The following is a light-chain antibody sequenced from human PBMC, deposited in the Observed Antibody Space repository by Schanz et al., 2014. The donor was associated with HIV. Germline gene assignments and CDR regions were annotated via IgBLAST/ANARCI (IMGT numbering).Light chain of an antibody. CDR3: SSYAYSNIP. CDR2: EVY. Sequence: QSVLTQPPSASGSPGQSVTISCTGTSSDVGGYEYVSWYQQHPGRAPKLMISEVYKRPSGVPDRFSGSKSGNTASLTVSGLQAEDEADYYCSSYAYSNIPFGTGTKLTVL. V-gene: IGLV2-8*01. J-gene: IGLJ1*01. CDR1: SSDVGGYEY.